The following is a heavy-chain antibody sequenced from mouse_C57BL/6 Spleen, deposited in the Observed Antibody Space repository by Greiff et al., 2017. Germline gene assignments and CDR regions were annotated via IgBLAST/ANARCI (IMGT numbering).Heavy chain of an antibody. Sequence: EVQLQESGAELVKPGASVKLSCTASGFNIKDYYMHWVKQRTEQGLEWIGRIDPEDGETKYAPKFPGKATITADTSSITAYLQLSSLTSEDTAVYYCARGDYYYGSSGGYFDYWGQGTTHTVSS. J-gene: IGHJ2*01. D-gene: IGHD1-1*01. V-gene: IGHV14-2*01. CDR3: ARGDYYYGSSGGYFDY. CDR1: GFNIKDYY. CDR2: IDPEDGET.